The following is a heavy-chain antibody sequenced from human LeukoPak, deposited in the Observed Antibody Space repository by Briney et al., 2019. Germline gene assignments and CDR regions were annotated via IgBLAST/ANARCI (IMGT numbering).Heavy chain of an antibody. CDR1: GGSFSGYY. V-gene: IGHV4-34*01. CDR2: INHSGST. Sequence: SETLSLTCAVYGGSFSGYYWSWIRQPPGKGLEWSGEINHSGSTNYNPSLKSRVTISVDTSKNQFSLKLSSVTAADTAVYYCASHHYDFWSGYYIDYWGQGTLVTVSS. D-gene: IGHD3-3*01. J-gene: IGHJ4*02. CDR3: ASHHYDFWSGYYIDY.